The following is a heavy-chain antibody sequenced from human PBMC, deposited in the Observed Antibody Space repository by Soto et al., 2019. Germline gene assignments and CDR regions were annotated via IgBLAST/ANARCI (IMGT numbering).Heavy chain of an antibody. CDR3: ARGAVMPDS. J-gene: IGHJ4*02. CDR1: GFTFDSFA. V-gene: IGHV3-23*01. D-gene: IGHD3-16*01. CDR2: ISASGGST. Sequence: EVQLLESGGGLEQPGGSLRLSCAASGFTFDSFAMTWVRQAPGKGLEWVSAISASGGSTIYADSVKGRFTISRDSSKNTLYLQMNSLRAEDTAVYYCARGAVMPDSWGQGTLVTVSS.